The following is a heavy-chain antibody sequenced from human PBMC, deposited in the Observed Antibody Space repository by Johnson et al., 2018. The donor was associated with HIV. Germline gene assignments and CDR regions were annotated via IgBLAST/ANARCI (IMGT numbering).Heavy chain of an antibody. J-gene: IGHJ3*02. CDR3: AKAIDSSGYFYADAFDI. CDR1: GLSFSNYA. V-gene: IGHV3-23*04. D-gene: IGHD3-22*01. Sequence: MQLVESGGGLVQPGGSLRLSCAASGLSFSNYAMSWVRQGPGKGLEWVSAITGSGTSTYYADSVKGRFTIPRDNSKNTLYVQMNSLSAEDTAVYYCAKAIDSSGYFYADAFDIWGQGTMVTVSS. CDR2: ITGSGTST.